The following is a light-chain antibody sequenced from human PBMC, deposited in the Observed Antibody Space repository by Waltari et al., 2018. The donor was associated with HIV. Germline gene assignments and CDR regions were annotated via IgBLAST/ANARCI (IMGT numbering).Light chain of an antibody. Sequence: SYELTQPPSVSVSPGQTASITCSGDKLGDTYACWYQQKPGQSPVLVIDQDNKRPSGIPERFSGSNSGNTATLTISGTQAMDEADYYCQAWDSSTAVFGGGTKLTVL. CDR2: QDN. V-gene: IGLV3-1*01. CDR1: KLGDTY. J-gene: IGLJ3*02. CDR3: QAWDSSTAV.